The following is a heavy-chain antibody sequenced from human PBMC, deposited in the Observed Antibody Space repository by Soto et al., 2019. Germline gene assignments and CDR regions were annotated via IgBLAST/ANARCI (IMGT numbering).Heavy chain of an antibody. CDR1: GYTFTSYY. D-gene: IGHD3-22*01. CDR3: ARDLSELPYDSSGYYWFDP. CDR2: INPSGGST. J-gene: IGHJ5*02. Sequence: GASVKVSCKASGYTFTSYYMHWVRQAPGQGLEWMGIINPSGGSTSYAQKFQGRVTMTRDTSTSTVYMELSSLRSEDTAVYYCARDLSELPYDSSGYYWFDPWGQGTLVTVSS. V-gene: IGHV1-46*01.